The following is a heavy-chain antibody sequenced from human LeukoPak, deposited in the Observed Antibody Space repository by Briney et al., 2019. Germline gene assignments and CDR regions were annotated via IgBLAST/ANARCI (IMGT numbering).Heavy chain of an antibody. CDR2: IYYSGST. CDR1: GGSISGSTYY. Sequence: SETLSLTCTVSGGSISGSTYYWGWIRQPPGKGLEWIGSIYYSGSTYYNPSLRSRVTMSVDTSRKQFSLRLTSVTAADTAVYYCTRAPRKAWFDPWGQGTLVTVSS. CDR3: TRAPRKAWFDP. D-gene: IGHD1-14*01. J-gene: IGHJ5*02. V-gene: IGHV4-39*07.